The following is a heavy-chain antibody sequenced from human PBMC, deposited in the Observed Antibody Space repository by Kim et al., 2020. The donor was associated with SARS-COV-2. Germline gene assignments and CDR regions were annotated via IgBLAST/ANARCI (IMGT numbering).Heavy chain of an antibody. Sequence: PSLKSRVPISVDTYKNQFSMKLSSVTAADTAVYYCATQIKVLLWFGEFDYWGQGTLVTVSS. CDR3: ATQIKVLLWFGEFDY. J-gene: IGHJ4*02. D-gene: IGHD3-10*01. V-gene: IGHV4-39*01.